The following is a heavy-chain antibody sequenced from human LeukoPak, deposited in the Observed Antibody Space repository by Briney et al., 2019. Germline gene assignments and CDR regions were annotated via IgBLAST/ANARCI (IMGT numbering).Heavy chain of an antibody. J-gene: IGHJ3*02. Sequence: GGSLRLSCAASGFTFSSYAMSWVRQAPGKGLEWVSAISGSGGSTYYADSVKGRFTISRDNSKNTLYLQMNSLRAEDTAVYYCAKLYYYGSGSLWSLDAFDIWGQGTMVTVSS. CDR1: GFTFSSYA. V-gene: IGHV3-23*01. D-gene: IGHD3-10*01. CDR3: AKLYYYGSGSLWSLDAFDI. CDR2: ISGSGGST.